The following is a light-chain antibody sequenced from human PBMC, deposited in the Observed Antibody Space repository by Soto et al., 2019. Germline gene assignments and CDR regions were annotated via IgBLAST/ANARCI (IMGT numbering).Light chain of an antibody. J-gene: IGKJ4*01. V-gene: IGKV3-20*01. CDR2: DAS. Sequence: EIVLTQSPGTLSLSPGERATLSCRASQSVGNNYLAWYQQKPGQAPRFLIYDASSRATGIPDRFSGSGSGTDFTITISRLEPEDCTMYYCRQYGSTPLTFGGGTKVEIK. CDR1: QSVGNNY. CDR3: RQYGSTPLT.